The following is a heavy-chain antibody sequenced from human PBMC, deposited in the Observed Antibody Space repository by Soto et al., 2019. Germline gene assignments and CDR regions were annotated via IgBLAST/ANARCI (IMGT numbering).Heavy chain of an antibody. CDR2: IYYSGST. CDR1: GGSISSGDYY. V-gene: IGHV4-30-4*01. Sequence: ASETLSLTCTVSGGSISSGDYYWSWIRQPPGKGLEWIGYIYYSGSTYYNPSLKSRVTISVDTSKNQFSLKLSSVTAADTAVYYCAKGWDVKYFDYWGRGTLVTVSS. CDR3: AKGWDVKYFDY. D-gene: IGHD1-26*01. J-gene: IGHJ4*02.